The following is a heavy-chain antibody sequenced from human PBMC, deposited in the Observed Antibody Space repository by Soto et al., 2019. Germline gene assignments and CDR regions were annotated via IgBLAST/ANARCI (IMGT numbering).Heavy chain of an antibody. CDR1: GFTFSNYA. CDR2: ISKDGNSK. Sequence: GGSLRLSCAASGFTFSNYAIHWVRQAPGKGLEWVTIISKDGNSKHYADSVKGRFTISRDNSKNTLFLQMNSLTAEETALYYCARDPQGSYCYIDYWGQGTPVTVYS. J-gene: IGHJ4*02. V-gene: IGHV3-30-3*01. D-gene: IGHD3-10*01. CDR3: ARDPQGSYCYIDY.